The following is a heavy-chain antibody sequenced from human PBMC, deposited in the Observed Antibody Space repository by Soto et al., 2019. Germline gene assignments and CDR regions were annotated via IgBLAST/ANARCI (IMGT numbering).Heavy chain of an antibody. CDR2: INAGNGNT. J-gene: IGHJ4*02. Sequence: QVQLVQSGAEEKKPGASVKVSCKASGYTFTSYAMHWVRQAPGQRLEWMGWINAGNGNTKYSQKFQGRVTIIRDTSASTAYMELSSLRSEDTAVYDCAWSIVVVTALDYWGQGTLVTVSS. V-gene: IGHV1-3*05. CDR3: AWSIVVVTALDY. D-gene: IGHD2-21*02. CDR1: GYTFTSYA.